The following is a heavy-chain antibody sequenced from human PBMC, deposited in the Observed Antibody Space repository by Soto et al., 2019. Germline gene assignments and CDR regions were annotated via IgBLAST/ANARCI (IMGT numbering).Heavy chain of an antibody. Sequence: QVLLVQSGAEMKKPGASVKVSCTASGYTFTAYYLHWMRQAPGQGLEWMGWLNPNSGDTNYAQKFQGRVTMTRDTYISTAYMEMNMLRSDDTAVYYCVISQLSGYYVGYWGQGTLVTVSS. V-gene: IGHV1-2*02. J-gene: IGHJ4*02. CDR2: LNPNSGDT. CDR1: GYTFTAYY. D-gene: IGHD7-27*01. CDR3: VISQLSGYYVGY.